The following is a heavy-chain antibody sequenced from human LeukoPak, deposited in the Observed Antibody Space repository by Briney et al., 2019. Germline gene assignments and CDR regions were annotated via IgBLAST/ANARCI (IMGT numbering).Heavy chain of an antibody. CDR1: GYTFTGYY. D-gene: IGHD2-15*01. CDR3: ARVPRRVVAAIEN. CDR2: INPNSGGT. Sequence: RASVKVSCKASGYTFTGYYMHWVRQAPGQGLEWMGWINPNSGGTNYAQKFQGRVTMTRDTSISTAYMELSRLRSDDTAVYYCARVPRRVVAAIENWGQGTLVTVSS. J-gene: IGHJ4*02. V-gene: IGHV1-2*02.